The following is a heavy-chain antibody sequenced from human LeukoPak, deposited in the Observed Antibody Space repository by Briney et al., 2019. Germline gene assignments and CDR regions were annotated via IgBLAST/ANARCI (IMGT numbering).Heavy chain of an antibody. CDR3: ARRYSSSWFDY. V-gene: IGHV4-61*01. CDR1: GGSVSSGSYY. CDR2: IYYSGST. D-gene: IGHD6-13*01. J-gene: IGHJ4*02. Sequence: PSETLSLTCTVSGGSVSSGSYYWSWIRQPPGKGLEWIGYIYYSGSTNYNPSHKSRVTISVDTSKNQFSLKLSSVTAADTAVYYCARRYSSSWFDYWGQGTLVTVSS.